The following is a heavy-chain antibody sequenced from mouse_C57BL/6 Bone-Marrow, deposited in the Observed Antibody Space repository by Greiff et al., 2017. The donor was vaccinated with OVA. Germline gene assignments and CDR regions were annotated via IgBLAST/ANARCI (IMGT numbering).Heavy chain of an antibody. Sequence: QVQLQQSGPELVKPGASVKISCKASGYAFSSSWMNWVKQRPGKGLEWIGRIYPGDGDTNYNGKFKGKATLTADKSSSTAYMQLSSLTSEDSAVYVCARSTHYYGEGFAYWGQGTLVTVSA. CDR3: ARSTHYYGEGFAY. CDR1: GYAFSSSW. CDR2: IYPGDGDT. D-gene: IGHD1-1*01. V-gene: IGHV1-82*01. J-gene: IGHJ3*01.